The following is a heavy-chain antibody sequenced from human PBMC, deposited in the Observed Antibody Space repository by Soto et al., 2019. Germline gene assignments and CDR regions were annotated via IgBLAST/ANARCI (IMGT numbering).Heavy chain of an antibody. CDR3: VRLRGNSWLDS. J-gene: IGHJ5*01. Sequence: QVQLQQSGPGLVKPSQTLSLTCAISGDSVSSNSAVWNWIRQSPSRGLEWLGRTYYRSKWYTDYELSVKSPITITQDIPNNQASLHLNSVTPDDTAVDYCVRLRGNSWLDSWGQGTLVTVSS. CDR2: TYYRSKWYT. V-gene: IGHV6-1*01. CDR1: GDSVSSNSAV.